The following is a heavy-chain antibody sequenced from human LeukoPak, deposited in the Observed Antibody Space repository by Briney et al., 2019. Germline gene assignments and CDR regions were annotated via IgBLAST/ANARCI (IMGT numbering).Heavy chain of an antibody. CDR1: GFTFSSYS. D-gene: IGHD2-2*01. Sequence: GGSLRLSCAASGFTFSSYSMNWVRQAPGKGLEWVSSISSSSSYIYYADSVKGRFTISRDNAKNSLYLQMNSLRAEDTAVYYCAKFHCSSTSCYLKSNYYFDYWGQGTLVTVSS. CDR2: ISSSSSYI. CDR3: AKFHCSSTSCYLKSNYYFDY. V-gene: IGHV3-21*01. J-gene: IGHJ4*02.